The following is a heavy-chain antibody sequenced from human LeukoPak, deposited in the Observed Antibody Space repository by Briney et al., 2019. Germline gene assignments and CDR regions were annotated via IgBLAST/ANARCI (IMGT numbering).Heavy chain of an antibody. J-gene: IGHJ4*02. D-gene: IGHD3-9*01. CDR3: VKGSIGDILTYYYLNY. V-gene: IGHV3-9*01. CDR1: GFTFDDYA. CDR2: ISWNSGSI. Sequence: GRSLRLSCAASGFTFDDYAMHWVRQAPGKGLEWVSGISWNSGSIGYADSVKGRFTISRDRSKNTLYLQMNSLRAEDTAVYYCVKGSIGDILTYYYLNYWGQGTLVTVSS.